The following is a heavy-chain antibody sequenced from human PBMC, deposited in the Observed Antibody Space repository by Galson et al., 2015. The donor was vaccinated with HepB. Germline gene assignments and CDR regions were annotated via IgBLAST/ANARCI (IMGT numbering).Heavy chain of an antibody. V-gene: IGHV3-11*06. CDR1: GFTFSDYY. J-gene: IGHJ4*02. CDR3: ARDLDYGGNSVDY. D-gene: IGHD4-23*01. Sequence: SLRLSCAASGFTFSDYYMSWIRQAPGKGLEWVSYISSSSSYTNYADSVKGRFTISRDNAKNSLYLQMNSLRAEDTAVYYCARDLDYGGNSVDYWGQGTLVTVSS. CDR2: ISSSSSYT.